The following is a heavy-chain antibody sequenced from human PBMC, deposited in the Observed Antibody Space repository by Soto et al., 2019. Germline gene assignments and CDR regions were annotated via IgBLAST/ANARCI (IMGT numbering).Heavy chain of an antibody. J-gene: IGHJ4*02. CDR1: GGSMISNW. CDR3: ARGRYSGYDLVDYFDY. D-gene: IGHD5-12*01. V-gene: IGHV4-4*02. CDR2: IYHSGST. Sequence: SETLSLTCTVSGGSMISNWWSWVRQPPGKGLEWIGEIYHSGSTNYNPSLKSRVTISVDKSKNQFSLKLSSVTAADTAVYYCARGRYSGYDLVDYFDYWGQGTLVTVSS.